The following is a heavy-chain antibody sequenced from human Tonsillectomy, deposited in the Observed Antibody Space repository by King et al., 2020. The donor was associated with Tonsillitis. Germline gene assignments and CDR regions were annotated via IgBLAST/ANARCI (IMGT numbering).Heavy chain of an antibody. J-gene: IGHJ4*02. CDR2: INGSGDST. CDR1: GFTFSNYA. Sequence: VQLLESGGGLVQPGGSLRLSCVASGFTFSNYAMSWVRQAPGKGLEWVSAINGSGDSTYNADSVKGRFTITRDNSKNMLYLQMNSLRAEDTAPYYCTKGSYGSSGYYYFDYWGQGTLVTVSS. CDR3: TKGSYGSSGYYYFDY. V-gene: IGHV3-23*01. D-gene: IGHD3-22*01.